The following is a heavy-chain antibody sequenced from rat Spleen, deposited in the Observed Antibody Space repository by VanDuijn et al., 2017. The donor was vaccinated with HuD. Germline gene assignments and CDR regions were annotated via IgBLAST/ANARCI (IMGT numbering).Heavy chain of an antibody. D-gene: IGHD1-12*02. CDR1: GFSLTSYN. V-gene: IGHV2-6*01. J-gene: IGHJ2*01. CDR2: VSSGGNT. CDR3: VRDGSFDY. Sequence: QVQLKESGPGLVQPSQTLSLTCTVAGFSLTSYNVHWVRQPPGKGLEWLAAVSSGGNTYYNSGIKSRLTISRDTSKSQVFLKMNSLQTEDTATYYCVRDGSFDYWGQGVMVTVSS.